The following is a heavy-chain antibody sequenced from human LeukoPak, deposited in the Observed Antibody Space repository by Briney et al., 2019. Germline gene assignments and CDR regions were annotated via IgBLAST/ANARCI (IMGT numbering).Heavy chain of an antibody. CDR1: GSSFTSYW. CDR3: ARHRPGTTLDY. CDR2: IYPGDSDT. V-gene: IGHV5-51*01. J-gene: IGHJ4*02. D-gene: IGHD1-1*01. Sequence: GGSLQISCQGSGSSFTSYWIGWVRQLPGKGREWMGIIYPGDSDTRYSPSFQGQVTISADKSISTAYLQWSSLKASDTAMYYCARHRPGTTLDYWGQGTLVTVSS.